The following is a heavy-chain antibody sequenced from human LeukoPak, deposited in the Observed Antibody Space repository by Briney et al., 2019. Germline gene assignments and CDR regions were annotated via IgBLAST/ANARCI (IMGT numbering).Heavy chain of an antibody. CDR1: GYSFTNYW. V-gene: IGHV5-51*01. CDR2: IYPGDSDT. Sequence: KPGESLKISCKGSGYSFTNYWIAWVRQMPGKGLGLMGLIYPGDSDTTCSPSFQGQVTISADKSISTAYLQWSSLKASDTAMYYCARRVTRGVITSPFDSWGQGTLVSVSS. CDR3: ARRVTRGVITSPFDS. J-gene: IGHJ4*02. D-gene: IGHD3-10*01.